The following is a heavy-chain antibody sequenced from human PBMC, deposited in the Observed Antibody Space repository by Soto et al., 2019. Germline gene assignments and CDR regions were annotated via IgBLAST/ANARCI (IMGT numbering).Heavy chain of an antibody. Sequence: ASVKGSFKASGYTFTHFYITLVRQDAGQGLEWMGAISPHNFNTNYAQKFRGRVTLTTEKSTNTAYMDLRSLTSDDTAVYYCARDEGGYDILTGYYKAHHFDYWGQGVPVTAPQ. V-gene: IGHV1-18*01. CDR2: ISPHNFNT. CDR3: ARDEGGYDILTGYYKAHHFDY. D-gene: IGHD3-9*01. J-gene: IGHJ4*02. CDR1: GYTFTHFY.